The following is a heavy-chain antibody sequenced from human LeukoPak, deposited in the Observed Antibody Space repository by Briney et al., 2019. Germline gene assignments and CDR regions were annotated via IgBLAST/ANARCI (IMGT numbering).Heavy chain of an antibody. Sequence: SETLSLTCAVYGGSFSGYYWSWIRQPPGKGREWIGEINHSGSTNYNPSLRSRVTISVDTSKNQFSLKLSSVTAADTAVYYCARRLDDFWSGYYKRNWFHPWGQGTLVTVSS. CDR3: ARRLDDFWSGYYKRNWFHP. D-gene: IGHD3-3*01. CDR1: GGSFSGYY. V-gene: IGHV4-34*01. CDR2: INHSGST. J-gene: IGHJ5*02.